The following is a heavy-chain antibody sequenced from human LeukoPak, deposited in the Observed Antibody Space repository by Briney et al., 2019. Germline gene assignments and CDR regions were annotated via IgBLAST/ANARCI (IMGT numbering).Heavy chain of an antibody. CDR1: GFTFSSYE. CDR3: ARVFVVVVAAREYNWFDP. D-gene: IGHD2-15*01. Sequence: GGSLRLSCAASGFTFSSYEMNWVRQAPGKGLEWVSYISSSGSAIYYADSVKGRFTISRDNAENSLYLQMNSLRAEDTAVYYCARVFVVVVAAREYNWFDPWGQGTLVTVSS. V-gene: IGHV3-48*03. CDR2: ISSSGSAI. J-gene: IGHJ5*02.